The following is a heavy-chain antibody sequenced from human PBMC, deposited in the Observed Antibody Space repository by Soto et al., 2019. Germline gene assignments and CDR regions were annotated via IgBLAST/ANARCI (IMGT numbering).Heavy chain of an antibody. CDR1: GFTFSDHY. J-gene: IGHJ4*02. CDR3: ARSFYSSGWHTDY. V-gene: IGHV3-72*01. D-gene: IGHD6-19*01. CDR2: SRNKANSYST. Sequence: EVQLVESGGGLVQPGGSLRLSCAASGFTFSDHYMDWVRQAPGKGLEWVGRSRNKANSYSTEYAASVRGRFTISRDDSKNSLHLQMNSPKTDDTAVYYCARSFYSSGWHTDYWGQGTQVTVSS.